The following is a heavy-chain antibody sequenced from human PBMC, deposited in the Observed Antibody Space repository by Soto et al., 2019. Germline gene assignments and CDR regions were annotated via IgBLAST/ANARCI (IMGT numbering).Heavy chain of an antibody. D-gene: IGHD6-19*01. Sequence: QVQQQPWGAGLLKPSETLSLTCTVYAGSFSHYYWNWIRQSPGKGLEWSGKIKHGGSSSYNPSLRSRVSISVDMFKNQFSLTLSSVTAADTAVYYCARGGSSDWQVALDIWGQGTMVPVSS. V-gene: IGHV4-34*01. CDR3: ARGGSSDWQVALDI. CDR2: IKHGGSS. CDR1: AGSFSHYY. J-gene: IGHJ3*02.